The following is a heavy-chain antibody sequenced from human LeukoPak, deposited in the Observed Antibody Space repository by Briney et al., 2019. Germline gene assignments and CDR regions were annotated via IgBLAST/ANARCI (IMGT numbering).Heavy chain of an antibody. D-gene: IGHD2-15*01. CDR2: IKHDGSEK. J-gene: IGHJ4*02. CDR1: GFMFSNYW. V-gene: IGHV3-7*01. Sequence: GGSLRLSCAASGFMFSNYWMTWVRQAPGKGLEWVANIKHDGSEKNYVDSVKGRFTISRDNAKNSLYLQMNSLRAEDTAVYYCARDPGVVVAATPDFDYWGQGTLVTVSS. CDR3: ARDPGVVVAATPDFDY.